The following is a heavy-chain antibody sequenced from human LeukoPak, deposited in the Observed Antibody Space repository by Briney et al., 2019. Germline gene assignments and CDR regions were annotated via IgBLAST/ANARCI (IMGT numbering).Heavy chain of an antibody. J-gene: IGHJ5*02. CDR2: IYYSGST. CDR1: GGSISSSSYY. V-gene: IGHV4-39*01. D-gene: IGHD2-15*01. Sequence: SETLFLTCTVSGGSISSSSYYWGWIRQPPGKGLEWIGSIYYSGSTYYNPSLKSRVTISVDTSKNQFSLKLSSVTAADTAVYYCARQIKHCSGGSCYGNWFDPWGQGTLVTVSS. CDR3: ARQIKHCSGGSCYGNWFDP.